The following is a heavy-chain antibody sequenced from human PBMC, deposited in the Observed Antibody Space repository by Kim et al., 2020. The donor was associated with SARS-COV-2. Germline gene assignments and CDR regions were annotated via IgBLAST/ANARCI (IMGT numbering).Heavy chain of an antibody. CDR3: ARDPNGDYIGTFDI. J-gene: IGHJ3*02. V-gene: IGHV3-23*01. CDR2: IGYGGTVT. Sequence: GGSLRLSCAASGLNFSTYGMSWVRQAPGKGLEWVSSIGYGGTVTYYADSVKGRFTISRDNSKNTLYLQMNSLGVEDTALYFCARDPNGDYIGTFDIWGRGTMVTVSS. D-gene: IGHD4-17*01. CDR1: GLNFSTYG.